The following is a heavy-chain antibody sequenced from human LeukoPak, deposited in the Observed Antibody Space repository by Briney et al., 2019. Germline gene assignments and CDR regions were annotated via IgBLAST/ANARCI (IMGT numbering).Heavy chain of an antibody. D-gene: IGHD6-13*01. V-gene: IGHV4-59*01. J-gene: IGHJ4*02. CDR1: GGSFSRYS. CDR2: VYNGGT. Sequence: PSETLSLTCSVSGGSFSRYSWNWIRQPPGKRLEWIGYVYNGGTNYNRSLKSRVTMSVDTSRKRFSLTLTSVNAADTAVYYCARDTTLDEGSSRYGFDYWGQGTLVTVSS. CDR3: ARDTTLDEGSSRYGFDY.